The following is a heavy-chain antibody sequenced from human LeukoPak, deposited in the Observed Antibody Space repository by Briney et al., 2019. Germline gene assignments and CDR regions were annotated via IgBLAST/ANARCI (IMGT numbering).Heavy chain of an antibody. J-gene: IGHJ4*02. CDR2: IYYSGST. D-gene: IGHD5-18*01. CDR3: ARAYTAMEPFDY. CDR1: GGSISSYY. V-gene: IGHV4-59*01. Sequence: SETPSLTCTVSGGSISSYYWSWIRQPPGKGLEWIGYIYYSGSTNYNPSLKSRVTISVDTSKNQFSLKLSSVTAADTAVYYCARAYTAMEPFDYWGQGTLVTVSS.